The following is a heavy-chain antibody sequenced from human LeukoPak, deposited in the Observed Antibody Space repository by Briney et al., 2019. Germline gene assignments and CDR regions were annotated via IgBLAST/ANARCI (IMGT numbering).Heavy chain of an antibody. J-gene: IGHJ4*02. V-gene: IGHV4-39*07. CDR1: GGSISSSSYY. Sequence: SETLSLTCTVSGGSISSSSYYWGWIRQPPGKGLEWIGYIYHTGNTYYNPSLESRVTMSVDKSKNQFSLSLASVTVADTAVYYCARERPLDTVVSQDFWGQGTLVIVSS. D-gene: IGHD4-23*01. CDR3: ARERPLDTVVSQDF. CDR2: IYHTGNT.